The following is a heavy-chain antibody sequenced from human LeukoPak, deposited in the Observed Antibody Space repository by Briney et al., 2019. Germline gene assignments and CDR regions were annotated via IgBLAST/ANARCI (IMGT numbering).Heavy chain of an antibody. CDR3: ARRGGSGRSFDY. CDR2: IYYSGST. J-gene: IGHJ4*02. V-gene: IGHV4-59*01. Sequence: SETLSLTCTVSGGSISSYYWSWIRQPPGKGLEWIGYIYYSGSTNYNPSLKSRVTISVDTSKNQFSLKVNSVTAADTAIYYCARRGGSGRSFDYWGQGTLVTVSS. D-gene: IGHD3-10*01. CDR1: GGSISSYY.